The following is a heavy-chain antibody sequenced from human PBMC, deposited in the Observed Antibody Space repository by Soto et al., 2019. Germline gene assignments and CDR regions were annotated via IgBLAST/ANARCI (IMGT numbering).Heavy chain of an antibody. Sequence: QITLKESGPTLVKPTQTLTLTCTFSGFSLSTNGVGVGWFRQPPGKAPEWLALIYWDDDKRYSPSLKSNLTIAQDTSKKQGVLTMTNMDPLDTATYYCAHTAASGTASYYYDYWGQGTLVTVSS. D-gene: IGHD6-25*01. J-gene: IGHJ4*02. CDR2: IYWDDDK. CDR1: GFSLSTNGVG. CDR3: AHTAASGTASYYYDY. V-gene: IGHV2-5*02.